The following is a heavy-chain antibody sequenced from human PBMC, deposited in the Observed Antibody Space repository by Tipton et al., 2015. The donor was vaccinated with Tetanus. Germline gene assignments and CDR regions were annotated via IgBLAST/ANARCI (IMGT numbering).Heavy chain of an antibody. Sequence: TLSLTCTVSGGSISSGGYYWTWIRQHPGKGLEWIGDIYYSGSTYYNPSLKSRLSISVDTSNNQFSVNLNSVTAADTAVYYCARDQARGARGWNYFGYWGQGALVTVSS. J-gene: IGHJ4*02. CDR3: ARDQARGARGWNYFGY. CDR2: IYYSGST. V-gene: IGHV4-31*03. CDR1: GGSISSGGYY. D-gene: IGHD1-26*01.